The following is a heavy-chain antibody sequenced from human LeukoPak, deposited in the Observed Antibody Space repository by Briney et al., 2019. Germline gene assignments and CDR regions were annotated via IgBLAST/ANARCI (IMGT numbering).Heavy chain of an antibody. J-gene: IGHJ4*02. Sequence: GGSLILSCAASGFAFSGYSMNWFRQAPGRGPEWVSLISTSSTSIYYADSLEGRFTVSRDNAKNLLYLQMNSLRAEDSAVYYCARGVGATHFDCWGQGTLVTVST. V-gene: IGHV3-21*06. D-gene: IGHD1-26*01. CDR2: ISTSSTSI. CDR3: ARGVGATHFDC. CDR1: GFAFSGYS.